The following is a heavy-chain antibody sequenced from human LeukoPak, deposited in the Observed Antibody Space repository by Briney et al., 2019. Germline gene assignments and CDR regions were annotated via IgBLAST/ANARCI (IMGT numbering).Heavy chain of an antibody. Sequence: SETLSLTCTVSGGSISSSSYYWGWIRQPPGKGLEWIGSIYYSGSTYYNPSLKSRVTISVDTSKNQFSLKLSSVTAADTAVYYCARIWRVITFGGVIALNWFDPWGQGTLVTVSS. CDR2: IYYSGST. V-gene: IGHV4-39*01. D-gene: IGHD3-16*02. CDR1: GGSISSSSYY. CDR3: ARIWRVITFGGVIALNWFDP. J-gene: IGHJ5*02.